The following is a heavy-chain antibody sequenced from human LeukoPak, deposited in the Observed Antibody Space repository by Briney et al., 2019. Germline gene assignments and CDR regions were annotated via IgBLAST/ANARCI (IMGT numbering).Heavy chain of an antibody. Sequence: RAGGSLRLSCAASGFTFSSYAMSWVPPAPGKGLEGVSAISGSGGSTYYADSVKGRFTISRDNSKNTLYLQMNSLRAEDTAVYYCAKEMYYDRAPGDYWGQGTLVTVSS. CDR2: ISGSGGST. D-gene: IGHD3-22*01. CDR1: GFTFSSYA. J-gene: IGHJ4*02. V-gene: IGHV3-23*01. CDR3: AKEMYYDRAPGDY.